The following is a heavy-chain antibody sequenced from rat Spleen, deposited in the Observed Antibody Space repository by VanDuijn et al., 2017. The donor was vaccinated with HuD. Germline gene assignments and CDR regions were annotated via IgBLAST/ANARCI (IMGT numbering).Heavy chain of an antibody. D-gene: IGHD1-10*01. CDR1: GFTFSDYN. J-gene: IGHJ2*01. V-gene: IGHV5-7*01. CDR3: ARWAITTFDY. CDR2: ISYDGSST. Sequence: EVQLVESGGGLVQPGRSMKLSCAASGFTFSDYNMAWVRQAPKKGLEWVATISYDGSSTYYRDSVKGRFTISRDNAKSTLYLQMNSLRSEDTATYYCARWAITTFDYWGQGVMVTVSS.